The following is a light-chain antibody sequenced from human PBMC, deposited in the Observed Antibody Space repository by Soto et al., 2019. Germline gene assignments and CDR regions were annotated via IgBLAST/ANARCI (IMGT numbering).Light chain of an antibody. CDR3: EQVNSFPIT. CDR1: QNIHSW. CDR2: AAS. V-gene: IGKV1-12*01. Sequence: DIQMTQSPSSVPASVGDRVTITCRASQNIHSWLAWYQQQPGKAPKLLIYAASNLQNGVPSRFSGSGSGTDFTLTISSLQPEDFATYYCEQVNSFPITYGQGTRLEIK. J-gene: IGKJ5*01.